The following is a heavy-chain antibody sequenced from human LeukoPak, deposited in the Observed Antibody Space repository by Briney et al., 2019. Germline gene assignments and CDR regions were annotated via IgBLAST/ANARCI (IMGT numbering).Heavy chain of an antibody. Sequence: GGSLRLSCAAFGFTFSNYWMSWVRQAPGKGLEWVANIKQDGSEKYYVDSVKGRFTISRDNAKNTLFLQMNSLRAEDTAVYYCARDYYYGMDVWGQGTTITVSS. V-gene: IGHV3-7*01. CDR3: ARDYYYGMDV. J-gene: IGHJ6*02. CDR1: GFTFSNYW. CDR2: IKQDGSEK.